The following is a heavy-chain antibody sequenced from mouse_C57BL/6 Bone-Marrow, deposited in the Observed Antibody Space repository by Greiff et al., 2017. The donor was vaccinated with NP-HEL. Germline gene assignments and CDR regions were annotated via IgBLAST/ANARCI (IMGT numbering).Heavy chain of an antibody. V-gene: IGHV1-72*01. Sequence: VQLQQPGAELVKPGASVKLSCKASGYTFTSYWMHWVKQRPGRGLEWIGRIDPKSGGTKYNEKFQSKATLTVDKPSTTAYMQLSSLTSADSAVYYCARTKGYYSSPYYFDYWGKGTTLTVSS. CDR2: IDPKSGGT. D-gene: IGHD2-5*01. J-gene: IGHJ2*01. CDR3: ARTKGYYSSPYYFDY. CDR1: GYTFTSYW.